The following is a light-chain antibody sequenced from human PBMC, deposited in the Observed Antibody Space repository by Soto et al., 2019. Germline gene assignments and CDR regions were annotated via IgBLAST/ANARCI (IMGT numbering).Light chain of an antibody. V-gene: IGLV1-44*01. Sequence: QSVLTQPPSASGTPGQRVTISCSGSSSNIGSNTVNWYQQLPGTAPKLLIYSSNQRPSGVPDRFSGSKSGTSASLAISGLQSEHEADYYCAAWDDSLNGYVFGTGTKVTVL. J-gene: IGLJ1*01. CDR3: AAWDDSLNGYV. CDR1: SSNIGSNT. CDR2: SSN.